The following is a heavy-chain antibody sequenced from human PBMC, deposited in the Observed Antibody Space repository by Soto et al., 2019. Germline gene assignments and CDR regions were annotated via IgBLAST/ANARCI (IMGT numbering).Heavy chain of an antibody. V-gene: IGHV4-39*01. CDR1: GGSISSSSYY. D-gene: IGHD6-13*01. CDR3: ARRRPKLRAAAGNLHGMDV. Sequence: PSETLSLTCTVSGGSISSSSYYWGWIRQPPGKGLEWIGSIYDSGSTYYNPSLKSRVTISVDTSKNQFSLKLSSVTAADTAVYYCARRRPKLRAAAGNLHGMDVWGQGTTVTVSS. CDR2: IYDSGST. J-gene: IGHJ6*02.